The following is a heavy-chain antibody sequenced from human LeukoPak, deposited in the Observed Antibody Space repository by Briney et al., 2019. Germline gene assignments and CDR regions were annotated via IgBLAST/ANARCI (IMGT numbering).Heavy chain of an antibody. D-gene: IGHD2-2*02. CDR2: ISSSGSTI. Sequence: GGSLRLSCAASGFTFSDYYMSWIRQAPGKGLEWVSYISSSGSTIYYADSVKGRFTISRDNAKNSLYLQMNSLRAEDTAVYYCARVKPLVVPAAILLSGEYYFDYWGQGTLVTVSS. CDR3: ARVKPLVVPAAILLSGEYYFDY. V-gene: IGHV3-11*01. CDR1: GFTFSDYY. J-gene: IGHJ4*02.